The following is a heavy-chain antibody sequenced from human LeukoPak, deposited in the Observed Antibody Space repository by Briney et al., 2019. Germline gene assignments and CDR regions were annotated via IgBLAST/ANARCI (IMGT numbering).Heavy chain of an antibody. CDR1: GFTFDDYG. CDR3: ARNTPSGTYFFDY. V-gene: IGHV3-20*01. J-gene: IGHJ4*02. CDR2: INWNGGST. Sequence: GESLRLSCAASGFTFDDYGMSWVRQAPGKGLEWVSRINWNGGSTGYADSVKGRFTISRDNAKNSLYLQMNSLSAEDTALYHCARNTPSGTYFFDYWGQGTLVTVSS. D-gene: IGHD1-26*01.